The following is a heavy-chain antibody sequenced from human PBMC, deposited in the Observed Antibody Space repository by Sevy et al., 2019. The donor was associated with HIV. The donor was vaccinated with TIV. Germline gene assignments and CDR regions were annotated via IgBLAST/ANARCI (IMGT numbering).Heavy chain of an antibody. CDR1: GFTFSSYG. V-gene: IGHV3-30*18. CDR2: ISYDGSNK. D-gene: IGHD3-10*01. Sequence: GGSLRLSCAAPGFTFSSYGMHWVRQAPGKGLEWVAVISYDGSNKYYADSVKGRFTISRDNSKNTLYLQMNSLRAEDTTMYYCAKDFAAERAGRFGELLYPNYWGQGTLVTVSS. J-gene: IGHJ4*02. CDR3: AKDFAAERAGRFGELLYPNY.